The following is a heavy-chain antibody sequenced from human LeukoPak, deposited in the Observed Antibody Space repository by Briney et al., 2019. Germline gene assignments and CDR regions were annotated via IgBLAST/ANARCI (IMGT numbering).Heavy chain of an antibody. CDR2: IYYSGST. CDR1: GGSISSYY. V-gene: IGHV4-59*01. CDR3: AAYYDSSGYYYAYDAFDI. J-gene: IGHJ3*02. Sequence: SETLSPTCTVSGGSISSYYWSWIRQPPGKGLEWIGYIYYSGSTNYNPSLKSRVTISVDTSKNQFSLKLSSVTAADTAVYYCAAYYDSSGYYYAYDAFDIWGQGTMVTVSS. D-gene: IGHD3-22*01.